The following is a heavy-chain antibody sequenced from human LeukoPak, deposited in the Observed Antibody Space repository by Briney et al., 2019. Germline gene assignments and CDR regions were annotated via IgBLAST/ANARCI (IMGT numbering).Heavy chain of an antibody. CDR3: AKGYTDFDY. V-gene: IGHV3-30-3*01. D-gene: IGHD3-16*02. Sequence: PGRSLRLSCAASGFTFSSYAMHWVRQAPGKGLEWVAVISYDGSNKYYADSVKGRFTISRDNSKNTLYLQMNSLRAEDTAVYYCAKGYTDFDYWGQGTLVTVSS. CDR1: GFTFSSYA. CDR2: ISYDGSNK. J-gene: IGHJ4*02.